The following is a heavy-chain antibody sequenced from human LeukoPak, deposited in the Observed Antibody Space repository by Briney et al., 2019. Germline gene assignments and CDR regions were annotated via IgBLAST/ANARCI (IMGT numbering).Heavy chain of an antibody. CDR3: AGESSRPWGSVYGMDV. CDR2: ISGTGRST. Sequence: PGGSLRLSCAASQFTFSDYGMSWVRQGPGKGLEWVSFISGTGRSTYYADSVKGRFTISRDNAKNSLYLQMNSLRAEDTAVYYCAGESSRPWGSVYGMDVWGQGTTVTVSS. J-gene: IGHJ6*02. CDR1: QFTFSDYG. D-gene: IGHD3-10*01. V-gene: IGHV3-21*01.